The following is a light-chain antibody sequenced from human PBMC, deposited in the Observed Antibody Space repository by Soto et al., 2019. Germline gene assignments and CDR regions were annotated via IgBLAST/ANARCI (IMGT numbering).Light chain of an antibody. J-gene: IGKJ3*01. Sequence: DIQRTQSPSSLSASVGDRFTIPCRARQAISKHLGWYGQKPGKVPEFLIYAASLLESGVPSRFSGSGSGTDVTQQIGSRRPEDVSTYSCQTYNSAAFTCGPGTKV. CDR1: QAISKH. V-gene: IGKV1-27*01. CDR3: QTYNSAAFT. CDR2: AAS.